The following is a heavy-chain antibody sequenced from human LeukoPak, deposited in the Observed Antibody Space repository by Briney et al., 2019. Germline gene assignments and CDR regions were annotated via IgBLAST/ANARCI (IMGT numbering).Heavy chain of an antibody. J-gene: IGHJ4*02. CDR2: ISYDGSNK. Sequence: PGGSLRLSCAASGFTFSSFGMHWVRQAPGKGLEWVAVISYDGSNKYSADSVKGRFTISRDNSKNTLYLQVNSLRAEDTAVYYCATDHGFHYGAYFDYWGQGTLVTVSS. CDR1: GFTFSSFG. D-gene: IGHD4-17*01. V-gene: IGHV3-30*03. CDR3: ATDHGFHYGAYFDY.